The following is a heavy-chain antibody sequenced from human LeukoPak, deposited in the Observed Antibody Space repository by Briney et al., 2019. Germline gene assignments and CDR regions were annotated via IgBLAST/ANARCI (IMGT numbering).Heavy chain of an antibody. CDR2: IYYSGST. CDR1: GGSLSSYY. J-gene: IGHJ4*02. Sequence: SETLSLTCTVSGGSLSSYYWSWIRQPPGKGLEWIGYIYYSGSTNYNPSLKNRVTISVDTSTNQFSLKLSSVTAADTAVYYCASFSGSYAGENFDYWGQGTLVTVSS. V-gene: IGHV4-59*01. D-gene: IGHD1-26*01. CDR3: ASFSGSYAGENFDY.